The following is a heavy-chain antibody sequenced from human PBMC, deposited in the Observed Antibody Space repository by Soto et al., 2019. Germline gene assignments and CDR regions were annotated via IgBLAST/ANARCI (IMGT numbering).Heavy chain of an antibody. Sequence: QVQLQESGPGLVKPSQTLSLTCTVSGGSISSGDYYWSWIRQHPGKGLEWIGYIYYSGSTYYNPSRKSRVTISVDTSKNQFPLKLSSVTAADTAVYYWARWWSGSLQGFDPWGQGTLVTVSS. V-gene: IGHV4-31*03. CDR1: GGSISSGDYY. CDR2: IYYSGST. J-gene: IGHJ5*02. D-gene: IGHD3-3*01. CDR3: ARWWSGSLQGFDP.